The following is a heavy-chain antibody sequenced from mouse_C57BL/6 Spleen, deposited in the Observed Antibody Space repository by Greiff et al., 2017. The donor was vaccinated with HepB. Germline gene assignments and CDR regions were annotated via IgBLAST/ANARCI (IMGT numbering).Heavy chain of an antibody. D-gene: IGHD1-1*01. J-gene: IGHJ2*01. V-gene: IGHV1-82*01. CDR1: GYAFSSSW. Sequence: QVQLQQSGPELVKPGASVKISCKASGYAFSSSWMNWVKQRPGKGLEWIGRIYPGDGDTNYNGKFKGKATLTADKSSSTAYMQLNSLTSEYSAVFCCARTGDYGISYDYFDYWGQGTTLTVSS. CDR2: IYPGDGDT. CDR3: ARTGDYGISYDYFDY.